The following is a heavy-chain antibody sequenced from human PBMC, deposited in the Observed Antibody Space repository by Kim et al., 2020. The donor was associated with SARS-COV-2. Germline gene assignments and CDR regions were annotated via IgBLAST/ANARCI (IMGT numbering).Heavy chain of an antibody. Sequence: YIYYADSVKGRFTISRDNAKNSLYLQMNSLRAEDTAVYYCARVRAAAGALWGQGTLVTVPS. V-gene: IGHV3-21*01. D-gene: IGHD6-13*01. CDR3: ARVRAAAGAL. J-gene: IGHJ4*02. CDR2: YI.